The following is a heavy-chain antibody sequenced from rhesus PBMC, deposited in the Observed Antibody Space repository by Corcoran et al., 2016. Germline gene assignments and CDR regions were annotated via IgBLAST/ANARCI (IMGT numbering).Heavy chain of an antibody. V-gene: IGHV4-122*02. CDR1: GGSLSSGYCY. Sequence: QVQLQESGPGLVKPSETLSLPCAVSGGSLSSGYCYWSWHRPPPGKGRAWIWYITYSGSTSYNPSLKSRVTISRDTSKNQFSLKLSSVTAADTAVYYCARYDSGYSDYWGQGVLVTVSS. CDR3: ARYDSGYSDY. D-gene: IGHD3-28*01. J-gene: IGHJ4*01. CDR2: ITYSGST.